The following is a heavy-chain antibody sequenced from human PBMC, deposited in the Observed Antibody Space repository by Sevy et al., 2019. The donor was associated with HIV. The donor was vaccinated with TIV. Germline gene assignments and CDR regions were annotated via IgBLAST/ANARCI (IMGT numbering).Heavy chain of an antibody. J-gene: IGHJ4*02. D-gene: IGHD3-10*01. Sequence: ASVKVSCKASGYTFTSYGISWVRQAPGQGLEWMGWISAYNGNTNYAQKLQGRVTMTTDTSTSTAYMELRSLRSDDTAVYYCARSGGPILWFGDPRELSFDYWGQGTLVTVSS. V-gene: IGHV1-18*01. CDR3: ARSGGPILWFGDPRELSFDY. CDR1: GYTFTSYG. CDR2: ISAYNGNT.